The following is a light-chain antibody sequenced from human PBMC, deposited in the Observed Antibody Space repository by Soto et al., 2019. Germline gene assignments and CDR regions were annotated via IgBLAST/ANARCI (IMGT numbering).Light chain of an antibody. CDR2: AAS. CDR1: QTIGTN. V-gene: IGKV3-15*01. CDR3: QQYNNWPPGTT. Sequence: EIVLTQSPDTLSVSPGERVTFSCRASQTIGTNLAWHQQRSGQAPRLLIYAASTRATGIPARVSGSGSGTEFTLTISSLQPEDSAVYYCQQYNNWPPGTTFGGGTKVEIK. J-gene: IGKJ4*01.